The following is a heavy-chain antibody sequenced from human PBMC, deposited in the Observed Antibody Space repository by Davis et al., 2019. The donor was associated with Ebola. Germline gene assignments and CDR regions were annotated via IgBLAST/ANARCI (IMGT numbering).Heavy chain of an antibody. CDR2: MDHSGNT. CDR1: GGSFSGYY. V-gene: IGHV4-34*01. CDR3: AKLMADYFDRSGHPDYFDY. J-gene: IGHJ4*02. Sequence: MPSETLSLTCAVYGGSFSGYYWSWIRQPPGKGLEWIGEMDHSGNTNYNPSLKSRVTISIDTSKKQISLNLTSVTAADTAVYYCAKLMADYFDRSGHPDYFDYWGQGTQVTVSS. D-gene: IGHD3-22*01.